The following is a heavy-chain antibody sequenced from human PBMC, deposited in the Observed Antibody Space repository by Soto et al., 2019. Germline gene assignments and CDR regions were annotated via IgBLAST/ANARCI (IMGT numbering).Heavy chain of an antibody. J-gene: IGHJ4*02. CDR3: ARDRCTNGVCYAPSDY. Sequence: PGGSLRLSCATSGFTFCTYAMHWVRQAPGKGLEYVSAISSNGRSTYYANSVKGRFTISRDNSKNTLYLQMDSLRAEDMAVYYCARDRCTNGVCYAPSDYWGQGTLVTVSS. D-gene: IGHD2-8*01. V-gene: IGHV3-64*01. CDR1: GFTFCTYA. CDR2: ISSNGRST.